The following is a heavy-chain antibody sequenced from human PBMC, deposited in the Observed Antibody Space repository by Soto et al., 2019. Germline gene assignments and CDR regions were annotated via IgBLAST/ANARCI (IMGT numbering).Heavy chain of an antibody. V-gene: IGHV3-23*01. CDR3: AEDSGGWYRPFDC. CDR2: ISGSGGST. J-gene: IGHJ4*02. CDR1: GFTFSSYA. D-gene: IGHD6-19*01. Sequence: EVQLLESGGGLVQPGGSLRLSCAASGFTFSSYAMSWVRQAPGKGLEWVSAISGSGGSTYYADSVKGRFTISRDNSKNTPDLQMSRLRAGARAVYCCAEDSGGWYRPFDCWGQGTLVTVSS.